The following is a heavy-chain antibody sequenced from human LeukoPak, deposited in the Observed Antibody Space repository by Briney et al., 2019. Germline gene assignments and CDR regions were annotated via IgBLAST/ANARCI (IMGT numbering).Heavy chain of an antibody. CDR1: GVSISTYD. D-gene: IGHD5-18*01. J-gene: IGHJ4*02. CDR3: ARDKRHSYGRDVDH. Sequence: SESLTLTCTASGVSISTYDMNWIRQPPGKGLEWIGDMQSTGISTYNPSLKSRVSMSVDTTKNRMLLHQIYIPAADTAVYYCARDKRHSYGRDVDHWGQGLLVTVSS. CDR2: MQSTGIS. V-gene: IGHV4-59*01.